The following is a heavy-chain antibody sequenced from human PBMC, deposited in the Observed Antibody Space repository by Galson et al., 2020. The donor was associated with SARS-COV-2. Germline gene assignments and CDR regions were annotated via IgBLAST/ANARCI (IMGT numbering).Heavy chain of an antibody. CDR3: ARAAASFTRIVVVITHFDY. J-gene: IGHJ4*02. CDR2: IYYSGST. D-gene: IGHD3-22*01. CDR1: GGSISSGGYY. V-gene: IGHV4-31*03. Sequence: ETSETLSLTCTVSGGSISSGGYYWSWIRQHPGKGLEWIGYIYYSGSTYYNPSLKSRVTISVDTSKNQFSLKLSSVTAADTAVYYCARAAASFTRIVVVITHFDYWGQGTLVTVSS.